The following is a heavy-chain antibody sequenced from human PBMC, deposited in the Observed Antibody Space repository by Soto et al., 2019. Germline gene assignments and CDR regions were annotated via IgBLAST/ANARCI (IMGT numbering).Heavy chain of an antibody. J-gene: IGHJ4*02. D-gene: IGHD4-17*01. CDR3: TRHGGYGDYPMGGGYFDY. Sequence: EVQLVESGGGLVQPGGSLKLSCAASGFTFSGSAMHWVRQASGKGLEWVGRIRSKANSYATAYAASVKGRFTISRDDSKNTAYLQMNSLKTEDTAVYYCTRHGGYGDYPMGGGYFDYWGQGTLVTVSS. CDR1: GFTFSGSA. V-gene: IGHV3-73*02. CDR2: IRSKANSYAT.